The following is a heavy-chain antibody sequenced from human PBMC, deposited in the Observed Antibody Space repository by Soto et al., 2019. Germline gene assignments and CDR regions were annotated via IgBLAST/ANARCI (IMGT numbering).Heavy chain of an antibody. D-gene: IGHD2-15*01. Sequence: ASVKVSCKASGYTFTSYGISWVRQAPVQGLEWMGWISAYNGNTNYAQKLQGRVTMTTDTSTSTAYMELRSLRSDDTAVYYCARDGEPAMVVVAVYYFEYWGQGTLVTVSS. CDR1: GYTFTSYG. CDR2: ISAYNGNT. J-gene: IGHJ4*02. V-gene: IGHV1-18*04. CDR3: ARDGEPAMVVVAVYYFEY.